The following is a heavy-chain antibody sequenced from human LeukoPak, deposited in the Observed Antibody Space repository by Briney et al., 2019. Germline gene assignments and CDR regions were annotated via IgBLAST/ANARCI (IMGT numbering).Heavy chain of an antibody. CDR1: GGSLSGYS. CDR2: INHSGST. CDR3: AVHGSGSYYNEMGSNWFDP. J-gene: IGHJ5*02. V-gene: IGHV4-34*01. Sequence: SETLSLTCGVYGGSLSGYSWTWIRQPPGKGLEWIGEINHSGSTNYNPSLKSRVTISVDTSKNQFSLKLSSVTAADTAVYYCAVHGSGSYYNEMGSNWFDPWGQGTLVTVSS. D-gene: IGHD3-10*01.